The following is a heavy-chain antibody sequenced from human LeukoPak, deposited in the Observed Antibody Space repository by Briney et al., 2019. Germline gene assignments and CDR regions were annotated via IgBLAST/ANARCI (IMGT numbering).Heavy chain of an antibody. D-gene: IGHD2-2*01. CDR1: GFTFSSYE. Sequence: GGSLRLSCSASGFTFSSYEMNWVCQAPGKGLEWVSYISSSGGTIYYADSVKGRFTISRDNAKNSLYLQMNSLRAEDTAVYYCARDLSYCTITSCSYYYYGMDVWGQGTTVTVSS. CDR2: ISSSGGTI. V-gene: IGHV3-48*03. CDR3: ARDLSYCTITSCSYYYYGMDV. J-gene: IGHJ6*02.